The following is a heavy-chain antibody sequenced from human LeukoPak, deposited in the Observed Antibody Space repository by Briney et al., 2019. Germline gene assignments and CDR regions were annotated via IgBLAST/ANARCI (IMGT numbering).Heavy chain of an antibody. J-gene: IGHJ4*02. D-gene: IGHD3-10*01. V-gene: IGHV3-30-3*01. Sequence: GGSLRLSCAASGFSFSRYAMHWVRQAPGKGLERVAVISYDGTYKYNADSVKGRFTISRDNSKSTLFLQMNSLRTDDTAVYYCASEGLSGHSGDYWGQGTLVIVSS. CDR2: ISYDGTYK. CDR3: ASEGLSGHSGDY. CDR1: GFSFSRYA.